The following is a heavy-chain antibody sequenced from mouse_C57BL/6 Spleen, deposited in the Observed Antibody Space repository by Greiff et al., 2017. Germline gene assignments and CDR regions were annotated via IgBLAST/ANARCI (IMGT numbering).Heavy chain of an antibody. CDR2: INPSSGYT. CDR1: GYTFTSYW. CDR3: ARKVSLSYVDAMDY. J-gene: IGHJ4*01. D-gene: IGHD1-1*01. V-gene: IGHV1-7*01. Sequence: QVQLQQSGAELAKPGASVKLSCKASGYTFTSYWMHWVKQRPGQGLEWIGYINPSSGYTKYNQKFKDKATLTEDKSSSTAYMQLSSLTYEDSAVYDCARKVSLSYVDAMDYWGQGTSVTVSS.